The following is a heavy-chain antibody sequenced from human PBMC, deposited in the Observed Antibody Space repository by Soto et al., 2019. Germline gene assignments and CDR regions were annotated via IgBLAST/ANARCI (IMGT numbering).Heavy chain of an antibody. Sequence: SETLSLTCTVSGGSISSSSYYWGWIRQPPGKGLEWIGSIYYSGSTYYNPSLKSRVTISVDTSKNQFSLKLSSVTAADTAVYYCARHTHYGWGGYVALCYYYSYLAFWGNGTTVPV. CDR2: IYYSGST. V-gene: IGHV4-39*01. J-gene: IGHJ6*03. CDR1: GGSISSSSYY. CDR3: ARHTHYGWGGYVALCYYYSYLAF. D-gene: IGHD3-16*01.